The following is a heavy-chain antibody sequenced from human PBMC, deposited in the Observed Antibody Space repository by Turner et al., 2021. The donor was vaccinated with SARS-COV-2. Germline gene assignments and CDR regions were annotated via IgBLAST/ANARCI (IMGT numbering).Heavy chain of an antibody. D-gene: IGHD1-26*01. V-gene: IGHV4-39*02. CDR3: ARLRVGATIYYYHGMDA. CDR1: GASLRSSSYY. CDR2: RFFLENT. J-gene: IGHJ6*02. Sequence: QVQLQESGPGLVKSSEHLSLNCTVSGASLRSSSYYWGWIRQPPGKGLEWIGKRFFLENTYDNESLKSRGTISMDTSANRFSLRLSSVTAAETAVYYCARLRVGATIYYYHGMDAWGQGTTVTVSS.